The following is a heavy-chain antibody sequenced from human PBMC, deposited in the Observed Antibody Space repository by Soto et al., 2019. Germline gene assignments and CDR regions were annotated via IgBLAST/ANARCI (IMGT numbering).Heavy chain of an antibody. J-gene: IGHJ3*02. Sequence: GGSLRLSCAASGFTVNSSYMTWVRQAPGKGLEWVSVLYGGGSTYYADSVMGRFTISRDNSENTLFLQMNSLRVEDTAVYYCASQYSDTLTGYSGLQSHAFDIWGQGTMVTGSS. CDR3: ASQYSDTLTGYSGLQSHAFDI. CDR1: GFTVNSSY. V-gene: IGHV3-66*04. CDR2: LYGGGST. D-gene: IGHD3-9*01.